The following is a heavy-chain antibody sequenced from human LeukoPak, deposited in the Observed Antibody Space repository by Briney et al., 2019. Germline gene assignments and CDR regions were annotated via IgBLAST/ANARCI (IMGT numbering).Heavy chain of an antibody. Sequence: PGGSLRLSCAASGFTFSSYGMHWVRQAPGKGLEWVAFIRYDGSNKYYADSVKGRFTISRDNSKNTLYLQMNSLRAEDTAVYYCAKGGRAMSGSYRNWFDPWGQGTLVTVSS. CDR2: IRYDGSNK. CDR1: GFTFSSYG. J-gene: IGHJ5*02. D-gene: IGHD1-26*01. V-gene: IGHV3-30*02. CDR3: AKGGRAMSGSYRNWFDP.